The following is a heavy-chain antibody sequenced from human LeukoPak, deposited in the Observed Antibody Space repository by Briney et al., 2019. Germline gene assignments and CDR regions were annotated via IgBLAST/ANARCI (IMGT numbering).Heavy chain of an antibody. CDR3: AGGNYYDSSGYLR. CDR1: GGSISSYY. Sequence: SETLSLTCTVSGGSISSYYWSWIRRPAGKGLKWIGRIYTSGSTNYNPSLKSRVTMSVDTSKNQFSLKLSSVTAADTAVYYCAGGNYYDSSGYLRWGQGTLVTVSS. D-gene: IGHD3-22*01. J-gene: IGHJ4*02. V-gene: IGHV4-4*07. CDR2: IYTSGST.